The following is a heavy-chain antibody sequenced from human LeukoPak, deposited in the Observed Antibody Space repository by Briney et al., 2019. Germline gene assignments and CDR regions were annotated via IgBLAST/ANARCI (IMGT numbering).Heavy chain of an antibody. V-gene: IGHV3-23*01. J-gene: IGHJ4*02. CDR1: GLTFSSYA. CDR2: IGGSGGKT. D-gene: IGHD3-3*01. Sequence: GGSLRLSCAASGLTFSSYAMSWVRQAPGKGLEWVSGIGGSGGKTYYADSVKGRFTISRDNSKNTLYLQMNSLRAEDTAVYYCARGRYYDFWSGYSGACYFDYWGQGTLVTVSS. CDR3: ARGRYYDFWSGYSGACYFDY.